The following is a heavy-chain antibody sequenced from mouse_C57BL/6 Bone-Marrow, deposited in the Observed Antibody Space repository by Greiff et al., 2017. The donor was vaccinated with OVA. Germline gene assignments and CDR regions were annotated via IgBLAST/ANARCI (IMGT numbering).Heavy chain of an antibody. V-gene: IGHV1-7*01. CDR1: GYTFTSYW. D-gene: IGHD2-1*01. CDR2: INPSSGYT. J-gene: IGHJ3*01. Sequence: QVQLQQSGAELAKPGASVKLSCTASGYTFTSYWMHWVKQRPGQGLEWIGYINPSSGYTKYNQKFKDKATLTADKSSSTAYMQLSSLTYEDAAVYYCAKDLLWRFAYWGQGTLVTVSA. CDR3: AKDLLWRFAY.